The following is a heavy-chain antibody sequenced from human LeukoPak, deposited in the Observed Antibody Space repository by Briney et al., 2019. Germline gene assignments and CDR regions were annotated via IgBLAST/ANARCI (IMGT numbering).Heavy chain of an antibody. CDR1: GFTFSSYA. CDR3: AKGVGPAAMVTYDY. V-gene: IGHV3-23*01. Sequence: GGSLRLSCAASGFTFSSYAMSWVRQTPGKGLEWVSAISGSGGSTYYADSVKGRFTISRDNSKNTLYLQMNSLRAEDTAVYYCAKGVGPAAMVTYDYWGQGTLVTVSS. CDR2: ISGSGGST. D-gene: IGHD2-2*01. J-gene: IGHJ4*02.